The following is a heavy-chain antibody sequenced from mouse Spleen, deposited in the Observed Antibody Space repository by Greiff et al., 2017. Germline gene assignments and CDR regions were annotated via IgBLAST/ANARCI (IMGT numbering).Heavy chain of an antibody. J-gene: IGHJ4*01. CDR2: IWSDGST. CDR3: ARKGNYGSSYAMDY. D-gene: IGHD1-1*01. V-gene: IGHV2-6*02. Sequence: VHLVESGPGLVAPSQSLSITCTVSGFSLTSYGVHWVRQPPGKGLEWLVVIWSDGSTTYNSALKSRLSISKDNSKSQVFLKMNSLQTDDTAMYYCARKGNYGSSYAMDYWGQGTSVTVSS. CDR1: GFSLTSYG.